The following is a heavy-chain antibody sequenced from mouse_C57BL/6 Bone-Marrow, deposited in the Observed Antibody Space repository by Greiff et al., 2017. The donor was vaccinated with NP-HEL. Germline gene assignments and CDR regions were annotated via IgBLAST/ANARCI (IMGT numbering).Heavy chain of an antibody. D-gene: IGHD1-1*01. CDR1: GYTFTSYD. V-gene: IGHV1-85*01. CDR3: ARGVITTVVDAWFAY. Sequence: VQLQQSGPELVKPGASVKLSCKASGYTFTSYDINWVKQRPGQGLEWIGWIYPRDGSTKYNEKFKGKATLTVDTSSSTAYMELHSLTSEDSAVYFCARGVITTVVDAWFAYWGQGTLVTVSA. CDR2: IYPRDGST. J-gene: IGHJ3*01.